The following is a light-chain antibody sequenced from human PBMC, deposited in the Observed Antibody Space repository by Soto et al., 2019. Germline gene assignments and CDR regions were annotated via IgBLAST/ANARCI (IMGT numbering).Light chain of an antibody. J-gene: IGKJ1*01. CDR1: ESVRSN. Sequence: EIVMTQSPATLSVSPGDRATLSCRASESVRSNVAWYQQKLGQAPRLLIYGSSTRATVTPARFSGSGSGTEFTLIISGRQSEDFACYYWQQYYEWPLTFGQGTKVEIK. CDR2: GSS. CDR3: QQYYEWPLT. V-gene: IGKV3D-15*01.